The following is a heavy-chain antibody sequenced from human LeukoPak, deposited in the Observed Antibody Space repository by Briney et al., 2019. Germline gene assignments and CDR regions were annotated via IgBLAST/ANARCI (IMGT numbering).Heavy chain of an antibody. D-gene: IGHD6-6*01. J-gene: IGHJ3*02. V-gene: IGHV4-30-4*01. CDR3: ARSSIAARLGAFDI. CDR2: IYYSGST. Sequence: SQTLSLTCTVSGGSISSGDYYWSWIRQPPGKGLEWIGYIYYSGSTYYNPSLKSRVTISVDTSKNQVSLKLSSVTAADTAVYFCARSSIAARLGAFDIWGQGTMVTVSS. CDR1: GGSISSGDYY.